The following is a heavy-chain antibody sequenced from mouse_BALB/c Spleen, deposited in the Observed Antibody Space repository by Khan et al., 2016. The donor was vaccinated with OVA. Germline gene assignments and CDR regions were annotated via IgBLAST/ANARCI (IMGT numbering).Heavy chain of an antibody. V-gene: IGHV9-3-1*01. J-gene: IGHJ4*01. Sequence: QIQLVQSGPELKKPGETVKISCKASGYTFTNYGMNWVKQTPGEGLKWMGWINTYTGEPTYAVDFKGRFAFSLETSASTAYLQINNLKNEDTATYYCARVEYNGTMDYWGQGTSVTVSS. CDR3: ARVEYNGTMDY. CDR1: GYTFTNYG. CDR2: INTYTGEP. D-gene: IGHD6-1*01.